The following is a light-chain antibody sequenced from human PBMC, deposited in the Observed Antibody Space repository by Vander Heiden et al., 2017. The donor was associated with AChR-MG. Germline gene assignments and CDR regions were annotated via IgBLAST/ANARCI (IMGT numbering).Light chain of an antibody. J-gene: IGKJ1*01. CDR2: GAS. CDR3: QQDSHSPWT. Sequence: EIVLTQSPGTLSLSPGERATLSCRASQSLRSSSLAWYQQKPGQAPRLLIYGASSRATGFPDRLSGSGSGTDFTLTISRLEPEDFAVYYCQQDSHSPWTFGQGTKVEIK. CDR1: QSLRSSS. V-gene: IGKV3-20*01.